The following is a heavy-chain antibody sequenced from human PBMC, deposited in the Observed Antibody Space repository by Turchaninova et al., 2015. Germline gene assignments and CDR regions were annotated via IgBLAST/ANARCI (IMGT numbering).Heavy chain of an antibody. CDR1: GYSFTSYW. CDR3: ARSAGVEMATKYLNDAFDI. Sequence: VQMVPSGAEVQKPGESLEVSCTGSGYSFTSYWIGGVRQMPGKGLEWMGIIYPGDSDTRDSPSLQGQVTISADKSISTAYLQWSSLKASDTAMYYCARSAGVEMATKYLNDAFDIWGQGTMVTVSS. V-gene: IGHV5-51*01. CDR2: IYPGDSDT. D-gene: IGHD5-24*01. J-gene: IGHJ3*02.